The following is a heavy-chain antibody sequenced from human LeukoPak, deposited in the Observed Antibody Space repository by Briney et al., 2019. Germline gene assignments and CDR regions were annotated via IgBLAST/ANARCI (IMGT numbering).Heavy chain of an antibody. CDR3: ARDTDSWYFDY. J-gene: IGHJ4*02. V-gene: IGHV3-7*01. CDR2: IKQDGSEK. D-gene: IGHD6-13*01. Sequence: GGSLRLSCVASGFTFSSRDWMTWVRQAPGKGLEWVANIKQDGSEKNYVDSVKGRFTISRDNAKNSVDLQMNSLRAEDTAVYYCARDTDSWYFDYWGQGTLVTVSS. CDR1: GFTFSSRDW.